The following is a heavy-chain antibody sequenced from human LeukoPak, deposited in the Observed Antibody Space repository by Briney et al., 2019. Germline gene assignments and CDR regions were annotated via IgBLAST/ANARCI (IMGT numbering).Heavy chain of an antibody. CDR1: GYTFTGYY. J-gene: IGHJ4*02. Sequence: GASVKVSCKASGYTFTGYYMHWVRQAPGQGLEWMGWINPNSGGTNYAQKFEGRVTMTRDTSISTADMELSSLTSEDTAVYYCAREHSSLRLYYFDYWGQGTLVTVSS. CDR3: AREHSSLRLYYFDY. V-gene: IGHV1-2*02. D-gene: IGHD6-6*01. CDR2: INPNSGGT.